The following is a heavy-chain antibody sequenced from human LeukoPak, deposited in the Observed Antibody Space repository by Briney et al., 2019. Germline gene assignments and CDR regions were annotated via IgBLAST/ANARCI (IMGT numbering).Heavy chain of an antibody. CDR2: ISYSGGRT. J-gene: IGHJ4*02. CDR1: GFYVGRYW. D-gene: IGHD5-18*01. CDR3: AKDVDAAMVLGN. V-gene: IGHV3-23*01. Sequence: GGSLRLSCAASGFYVGRYWMSWVRQAPGEGLEWVSGISYSGGRTYYADSVKGRFTISRDKSKNTLYLQMNSLRAEDTAVYYCAKDVDAAMVLGNWGQGTLVTVSS.